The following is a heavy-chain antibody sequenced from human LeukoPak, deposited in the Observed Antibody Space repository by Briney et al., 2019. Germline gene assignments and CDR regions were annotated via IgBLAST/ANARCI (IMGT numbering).Heavy chain of an antibody. CDR3: ARVYVGSSTTYPYAY. J-gene: IGHJ4*02. D-gene: IGHD6-6*01. CDR2: INTDGRIT. Sequence: PGGSLRLSCAASGFTFNTYWMHWVRQAPGKGLVWVSRINTDGRITNYADSVKGRFTISRDNAKNTVFLQMNSLRAEDTAVYYCARVYVGSSTTYPYAYWGQGTLVTVSS. CDR1: GFTFNTYW. V-gene: IGHV3-74*01.